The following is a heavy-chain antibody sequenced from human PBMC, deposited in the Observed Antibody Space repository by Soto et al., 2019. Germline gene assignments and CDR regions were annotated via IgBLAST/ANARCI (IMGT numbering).Heavy chain of an antibody. D-gene: IGHD3-10*01. J-gene: IGHJ4*02. CDR1: GFTFSSYV. CDR3: AKVRSGSYSQFDY. Sequence: GGSLRLSCAASGFTFSSYVMSWVRQTPGKGLEWVSVISGSGGSTYYADSVKGRFTISRDNSKNTLYLQMNSLRAEDTAVYYCAKVRSGSYSQFDYWGQGTLVTVSS. CDR2: ISGSGGST. V-gene: IGHV3-23*01.